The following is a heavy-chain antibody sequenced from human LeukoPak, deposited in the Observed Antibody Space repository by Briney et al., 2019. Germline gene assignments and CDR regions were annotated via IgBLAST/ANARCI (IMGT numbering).Heavy chain of an antibody. CDR3: ATEQWLVFGY. Sequence: GGALRLSCAASGFTFSSYAMHWVRQAPGKGLEGVAVISYDGSSKYYADSVKGRFTISRGNSKNTLYLQMNSLRAEDTAVYYCATEQWLVFGYWGHRTPVTASS. CDR2: ISYDGSSK. CDR1: GFTFSSYA. J-gene: IGHJ4*01. V-gene: IGHV3-30-3*01. D-gene: IGHD6-19*01.